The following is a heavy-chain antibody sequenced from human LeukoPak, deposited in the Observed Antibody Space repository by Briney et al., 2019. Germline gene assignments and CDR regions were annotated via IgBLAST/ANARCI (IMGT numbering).Heavy chain of an antibody. V-gene: IGHV3-64D*06. CDR3: VKGIAGGPYYFGY. CDR1: GFAFSNYA. Sequence: PGGSLRLSCSASGFAFSNYAMHWVRQAPGKGLEYVSAISSNGGSTYYADSVKGRFTISRDNSKNTLYLQMSSLRVEDTAVFNWVKGIAGGPYYFGYWGQGNLGTVSS. D-gene: IGHD6-13*01. CDR2: ISSNGGST. J-gene: IGHJ4*02.